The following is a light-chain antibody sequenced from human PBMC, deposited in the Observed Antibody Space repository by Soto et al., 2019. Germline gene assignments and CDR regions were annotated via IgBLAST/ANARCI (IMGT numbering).Light chain of an antibody. Sequence: EILIQQSPATLSVSTGESVTLSCRASQNVDGELAWYQQRPGQAPRILIYTASTRDTNIPARFSGSGSGTEFTLTISGLQSEDFEIYFCQQYRSWPITFGQGTRLEIK. V-gene: IGKV3-15*01. CDR2: TAS. J-gene: IGKJ5*01. CDR3: QQYRSWPIT. CDR1: QNVDGE.